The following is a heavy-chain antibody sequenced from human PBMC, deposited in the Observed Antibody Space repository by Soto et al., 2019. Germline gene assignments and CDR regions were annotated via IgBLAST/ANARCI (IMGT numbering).Heavy chain of an antibody. J-gene: IGHJ6*02. Sequence: QVQLVESGGGVVQPGRSLRLSCAASGFTFSSYAMHWVRQAPGKGLEWVAVISYDGSNKYYADSVKGRFTISRDNSKNTLYLQMNTLRAEDAAVYYCPRGGSGWYKDGMDVWGQGTTVTVSS. D-gene: IGHD6-19*01. CDR2: ISYDGSNK. CDR3: PRGGSGWYKDGMDV. CDR1: GFTFSSYA. V-gene: IGHV3-30-3*01.